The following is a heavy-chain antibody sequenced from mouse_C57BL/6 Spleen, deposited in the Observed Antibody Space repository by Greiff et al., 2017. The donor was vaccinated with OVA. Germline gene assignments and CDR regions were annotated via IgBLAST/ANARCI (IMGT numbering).Heavy chain of an antibody. D-gene: IGHD1-1*01. CDR2: INPYNGGT. CDR1: GYTFTDYY. Sequence: VQLQQSGPVLVKPGASVKMSCKASGYTFTDYYMNWVKQSHGKSLEWIGVINPYNGGTSYNQNFKGKATLTVDKSSSPAYMELNSLTSEDSAVYYCARGSFIQPYAMDYWGQGTSVTVSS. V-gene: IGHV1-19*01. CDR3: ARGSFIQPYAMDY. J-gene: IGHJ4*01.